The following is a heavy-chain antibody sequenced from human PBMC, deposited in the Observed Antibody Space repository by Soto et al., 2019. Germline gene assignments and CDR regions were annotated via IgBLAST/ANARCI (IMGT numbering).Heavy chain of an antibody. CDR1: GYIFNKYG. CDR2: ISAFNGYT. D-gene: IGHD2-21*01. J-gene: IGHJ3*01. V-gene: IGHV1-18*01. CDR3: ARGRGVVIPAGTPDAFDV. Sequence: SVKVSCKASGYIFNKYGFNWVRQAPGQGLEWMGRISAFNGYTNFAQKFQGRVTLTTDTSTNTAYMELSSLRSDDTAIYYCARGRGVVIPAGTPDAFDVWGQGTMVPSPQ.